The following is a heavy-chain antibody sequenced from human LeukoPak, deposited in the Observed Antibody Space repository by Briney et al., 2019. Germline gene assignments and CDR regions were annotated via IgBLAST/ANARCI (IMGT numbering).Heavy chain of an antibody. CDR1: GYTFTGYY. CDR2: IIPIFGTA. CDR3: ARAWGTAMEY. J-gene: IGHJ4*02. D-gene: IGHD5-18*01. V-gene: IGHV1-69*13. Sequence: SVKVSCKASGYTFTGYYMHWVRQAPGQGLEWMGGIIPIFGTANYAQKFQGRVTITADESTSTAYMELSSLRSEDTAVYYCARAWGTAMEYWGQGTLVTVSS.